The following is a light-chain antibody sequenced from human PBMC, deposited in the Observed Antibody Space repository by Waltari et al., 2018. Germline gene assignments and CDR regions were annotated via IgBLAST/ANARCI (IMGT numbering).Light chain of an antibody. CDR1: SSNIGAGYD. J-gene: IGLJ3*02. V-gene: IGLV1-40*01. CDR3: QSYDSSLSGSWV. Sequence: QSVLTQPPSVSGAPGQRVTISCTGSSSNIGAGYDVHWYQQLPGTAPKRLIYGNSNRPSGVPDRFTGSKSGTSASLAITRLQAEDEADYYCQSYDSSLSGSWVFGGGTKLTVL. CDR2: GNS.